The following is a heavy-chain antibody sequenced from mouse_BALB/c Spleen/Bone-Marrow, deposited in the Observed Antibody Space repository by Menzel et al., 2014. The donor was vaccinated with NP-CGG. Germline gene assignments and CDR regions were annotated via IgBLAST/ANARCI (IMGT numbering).Heavy chain of an antibody. Sequence: EVHLVESGGGLMKPGGSLKLSCAASGFTFSDYYMYWVRQTPEKRLEWVATISDGGTYSYYADSVKGRFTISRDNAKSNLYLQMNSLKSEDTAMCYCARDMGDYWGQGTTLTVPS. V-gene: IGHV5-4*02. D-gene: IGHD1-1*02. J-gene: IGHJ2*01. CDR2: ISDGGTYS. CDR1: GFTFSDYY. CDR3: ARDMGDY.